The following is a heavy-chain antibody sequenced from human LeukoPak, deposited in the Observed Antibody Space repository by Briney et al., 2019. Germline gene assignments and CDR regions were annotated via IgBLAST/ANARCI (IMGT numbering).Heavy chain of an antibody. CDR2: ISYDGSIK. V-gene: IGHV3-30*03. CDR1: GFTVSSNY. D-gene: IGHD6-19*01. CDR3: ARVLAVAGHDAFDI. J-gene: IGHJ3*02. Sequence: GGSLRLSCAASGFTVSSNYMSWVRQAPGKGLEWVAVISYDGSIKYYADSVKGRFTISRDSSKNTLYLQMNSLRAEDTAVYYCARVLAVAGHDAFDIWGQGTMVTVSS.